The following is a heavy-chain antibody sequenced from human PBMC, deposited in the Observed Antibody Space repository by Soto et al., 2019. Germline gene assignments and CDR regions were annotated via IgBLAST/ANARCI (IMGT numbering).Heavy chain of an antibody. CDR1: GVFISSHDW. CDR2: SHQSGNT. V-gene: IGHV4-4*02. D-gene: IGHD6-13*01. CDR3: ATRDSSRFY. Sequence: QVQLQESGPGLVEPSGTLSLTCAVSGVFISSHDWWTGVRQPPGKGLEWIGESHQSGNTNYNSPPESRGTISVYQSKKQFSLKLTSVTFADTAIYYCATRDSSRFYWGQGTLVTVSS. J-gene: IGHJ4*02.